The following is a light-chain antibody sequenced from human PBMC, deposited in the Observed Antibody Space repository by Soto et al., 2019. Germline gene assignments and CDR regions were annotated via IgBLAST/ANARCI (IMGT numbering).Light chain of an antibody. CDR2: EVT. CDR3: SSHGGANNFYV. Sequence: QSALTQPPSASGSPGQSVTISCTGTSSDIGAYDYVSWYQQHPGKVPKLIIYEVTKRPSGAPDRFSASKSGNTASLTVSGLQAEDEADYYCSSHGGANNFYVFGTGTKVTVL. J-gene: IGLJ1*01. CDR1: SSDIGAYDY. V-gene: IGLV2-8*01.